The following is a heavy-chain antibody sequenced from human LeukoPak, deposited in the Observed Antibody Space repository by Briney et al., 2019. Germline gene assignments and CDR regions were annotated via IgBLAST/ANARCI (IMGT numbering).Heavy chain of an antibody. V-gene: IGHV3-48*01. D-gene: IGHD6-13*01. CDR1: GFTFSSYN. Sequence: GGSLRLSCAASGFTFSSYNMNWVRQAPGKGLQWVSYISTSSSTIYYADSVKGRFTISRDNAKNSLYLQMNSLRAEDTAVYYCARGAARPGYTTSWYFWFDPWGQRTLVTVSS. CDR3: ARGAARPGYTTSWYFWFDP. J-gene: IGHJ5*02. CDR2: ISTSSSTI.